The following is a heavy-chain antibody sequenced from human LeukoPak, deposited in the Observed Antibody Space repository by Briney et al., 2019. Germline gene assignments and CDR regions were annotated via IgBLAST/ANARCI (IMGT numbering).Heavy chain of an antibody. D-gene: IGHD4-11*01. Sequence: ASVKVSCKTSGYTFTSYGISWVRQAPGQGLEWMGWISAYNGNTNYAQKLQGRVTMTTDTSTSTAHVELRSLRSDDTAVYFCARFGDSSNYFYYYKMDVWGQGTTVTVSS. V-gene: IGHV1-18*01. CDR2: ISAYNGNT. CDR3: ARFGDSSNYFYYYKMDV. CDR1: GYTFTSYG. J-gene: IGHJ6*02.